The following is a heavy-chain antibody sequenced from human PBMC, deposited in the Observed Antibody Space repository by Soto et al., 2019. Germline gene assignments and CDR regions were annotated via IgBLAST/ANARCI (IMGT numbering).Heavy chain of an antibody. D-gene: IGHD3-10*01. Sequence: DVQLLESGGGLVQPGGSLRLSCVVSGFTFSNYAMSWVRQAPGKGLDWVSEINGSGGSTYYADSVEGRFTISRDNSKSNLYLQMNSLRAEDTAVYYCEKALCFGNTYGYFTYWGQGTLVTVSS. V-gene: IGHV3-23*01. CDR1: GFTFSNYA. J-gene: IGHJ4*02. CDR2: INGSGGST. CDR3: EKALCFGNTYGYFTY.